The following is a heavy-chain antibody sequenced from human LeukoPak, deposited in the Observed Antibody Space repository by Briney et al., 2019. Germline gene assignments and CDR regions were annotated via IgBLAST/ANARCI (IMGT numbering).Heavy chain of an antibody. CDR3: ARDAVYSSSWQYY. Sequence: PGRSLRLSCASSGFTFSSYGMHWVRQAPGKGLEWVGVICYDGSNKYYAASVKGRFTISRDNSKNTLYRQRNSLRAEDTAVYYGARDAVYSSSWQYYWGQGTLVTVSS. J-gene: IGHJ4*02. V-gene: IGHV3-33*08. D-gene: IGHD6-13*01. CDR1: GFTFSSYG. CDR2: ICYDGSNK.